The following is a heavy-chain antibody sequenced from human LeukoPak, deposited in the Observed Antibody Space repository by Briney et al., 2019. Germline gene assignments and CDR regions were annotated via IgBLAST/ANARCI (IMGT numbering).Heavy chain of an antibody. CDR1: GGTFSSYA. D-gene: IGHD3-22*01. CDR2: IIPIFGTA. V-gene: IGHV1-69*13. CDR3: ARGPYDSSGYYRDYYYYGMDV. J-gene: IGHJ6*02. Sequence: SVKVSCKSSGGTFSSYAISWVRQAPGQGLEWMGGIIPIFGTANYAQKFQGRVTITADESTSTAYMELSSLRSEDTAVYYCARGPYDSSGYYRDYYYYGMDVWGQGTTVTVSS.